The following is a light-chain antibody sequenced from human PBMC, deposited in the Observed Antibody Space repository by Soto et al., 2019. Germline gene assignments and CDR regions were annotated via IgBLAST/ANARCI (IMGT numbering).Light chain of an antibody. CDR1: SSDVDFYYF. CDR2: EVS. J-gene: IGLJ1*01. Sequence: QSVLTQPASVAGSPGQSITISCTGTSSDVDFYYFVTWYQPHPGKAPKLIIYEVSNRSSGVSSRFSSSKSGNTASLTISGLRAEDEADYYCSSSTLTSYVFGTGTKVTVL. CDR3: SSSTLTSYV. V-gene: IGLV2-14*01.